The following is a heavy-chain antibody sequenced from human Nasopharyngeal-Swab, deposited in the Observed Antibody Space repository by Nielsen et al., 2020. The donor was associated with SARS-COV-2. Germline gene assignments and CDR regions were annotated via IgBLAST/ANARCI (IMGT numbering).Heavy chain of an antibody. CDR3: VKVPEKYYYGSGRGYFDY. J-gene: IGHJ4*02. V-gene: IGHV3-23*01. CDR1: GFTFSSYA. Sequence: GESLKISCAVSGFTFSSYAMSWVRQAPGKGLEWVSVVSGSGGSTYYADSVKGRFTISRDNSKNTLYLQMNSLRVEDTAVYYCVKVPEKYYYGSGRGYFDYWGQGTLVTVSS. D-gene: IGHD3-10*01. CDR2: VSGSGGST.